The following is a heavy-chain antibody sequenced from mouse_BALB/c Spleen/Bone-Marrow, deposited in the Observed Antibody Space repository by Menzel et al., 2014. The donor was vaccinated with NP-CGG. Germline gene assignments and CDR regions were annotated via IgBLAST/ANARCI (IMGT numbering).Heavy chain of an antibody. CDR1: GFDFSRYW. J-gene: IGHJ3*01. CDR2: INPESNTI. V-gene: IGHV4-1*02. CDR3: ARLGYYGWFAY. D-gene: IGHD2-3*01. Sequence: EVNVVESGGGLVQPGGSLKLSYAASGFDFSRYWMSWVRQAPGKGLQWIGEINPESNTINYTPSLKDKFIISRDNAKNTLYLQMSKVRSEDTALYCCARLGYYGWFAYWGQGTLVTVSA.